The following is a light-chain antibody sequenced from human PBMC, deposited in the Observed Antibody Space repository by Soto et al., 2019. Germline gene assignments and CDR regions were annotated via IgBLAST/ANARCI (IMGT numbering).Light chain of an antibody. CDR1: TGAVTTAHY. CDR2: DTN. CDR3: SLSYSDIRV. Sequence: QAVVTQEPSLTVSPGGTVPLTCGSSTGAVTTAHYPYWFQQKPGQAPRTLIYDTNNKHSWTPARFSGSLLGGQPALTLSGAQPEDEADYYCSLSYSDIRVFGGGTKLTVL. V-gene: IGLV7-46*01. J-gene: IGLJ3*02.